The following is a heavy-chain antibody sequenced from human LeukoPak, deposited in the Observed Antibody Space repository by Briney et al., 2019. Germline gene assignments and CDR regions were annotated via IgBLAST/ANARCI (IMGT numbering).Heavy chain of an antibody. D-gene: IGHD3-16*01. CDR1: GGTFSSYA. CDR2: IIPIFGTA. J-gene: IGHJ6*03. V-gene: IGHV1-69*06. Sequence: GASVKVPCKASGGTFSSYAISWVRQAPGQGLEWMGGIIPIFGTANYAQKFQGRVTITADKSTSTAYMELSSLRSEDTAVYYCARAYALYYYYYYYMDVWGKGTTVTVSS. CDR3: ARAYALYYYYYYYMDV.